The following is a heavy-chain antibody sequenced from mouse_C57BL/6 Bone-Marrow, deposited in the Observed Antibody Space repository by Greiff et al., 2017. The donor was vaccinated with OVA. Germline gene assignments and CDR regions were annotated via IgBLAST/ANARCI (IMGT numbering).Heavy chain of an antibody. CDR3: AREITTVYFDY. CDR2: IDPSDSYT. D-gene: IGHD2-12*01. Sequence: VQLQQPGAELVKPGASVKLSCKASGYTFTSYWMQWVKQRPGQGLEWIGEIDPSDSYTNYNQKFKGKATLTVDTASSTAYMQLSSLTSEDVAVYYGAREITTVYFDYWGQGTTLTVSS. CDR1: GYTFTSYW. J-gene: IGHJ2*01. V-gene: IGHV1-50*01.